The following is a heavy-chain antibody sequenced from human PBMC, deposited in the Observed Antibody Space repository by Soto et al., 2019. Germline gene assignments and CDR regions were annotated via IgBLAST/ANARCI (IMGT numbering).Heavy chain of an antibody. J-gene: IGHJ4*02. V-gene: IGHV4-4*02. D-gene: IGHD6-13*01. CDR2: VYHSGDT. Sequence: QVQLQESDPGLVKPSGTLSLTCAVSGGSINSSYWWSWVRQPPGKGLEWIGEVYHSGDTNYTPSLQSRVTISVDKSRNQFSLKLSSVTAADTAVYHCAGARSTWTLYDFDSWGQGTLVTVSS. CDR3: AGARSTWTLYDFDS. CDR1: GGSINSSYW.